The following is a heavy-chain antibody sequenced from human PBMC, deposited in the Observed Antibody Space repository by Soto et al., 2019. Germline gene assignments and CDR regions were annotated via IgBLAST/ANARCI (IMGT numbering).Heavy chain of an antibody. CDR2: IYNSGST. CDR1: GGSISSSVYY. J-gene: IGHJ4*02. CDR3: ARRSYYGSGSIFDY. D-gene: IGHD3-10*01. V-gene: IGHV4-39*01. Sequence: SETLSLTCTVSGGSISSSVYYWGWIRQPPGKGLEWIGNIYNSGSTNYNQSLKSRVTISVDTSKNQFSLKVSSVTAADTAVYYCARRSYYGSGSIFDYWGQGTLVTVSS.